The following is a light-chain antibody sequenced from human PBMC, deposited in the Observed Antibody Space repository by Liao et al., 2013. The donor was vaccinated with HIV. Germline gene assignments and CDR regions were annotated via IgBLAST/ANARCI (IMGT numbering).Light chain of an antibody. CDR3: QVWDSNSDHPYV. J-gene: IGLJ1*01. CDR1: NIGGKS. CDR2: SDR. V-gene: IGLV3-21*01. Sequence: SYVLTQPSSVSVAPGKTATITCGGNNIGGKSVHWYQQKPGQAPVLVIYSDRDRPSGIPERFSGSNSGNTAALTISRVVAGDEADYYCQVWDSNSDHPYVFGTGTKVTVL.